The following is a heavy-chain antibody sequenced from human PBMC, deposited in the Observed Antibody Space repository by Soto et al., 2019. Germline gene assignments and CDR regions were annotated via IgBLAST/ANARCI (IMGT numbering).Heavy chain of an antibody. V-gene: IGHV3-23*01. Sequence: EVQLLESGGGLVQPGGSLRLSCAASGFTFSSYAMSWVRQAPGKGLEWVSAISGSGGSTYYADSVKGRFTISRDNSKNTLYLQMNSLRAEDTAVYYCAKDLSRGTGYDFWSGYVGAFDIWGQGTMVTVSS. J-gene: IGHJ3*02. CDR3: AKDLSRGTGYDFWSGYVGAFDI. CDR2: ISGSGGST. CDR1: GFTFSSYA. D-gene: IGHD3-3*01.